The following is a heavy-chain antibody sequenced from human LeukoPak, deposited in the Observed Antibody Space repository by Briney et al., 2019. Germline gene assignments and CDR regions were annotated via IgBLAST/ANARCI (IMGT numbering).Heavy chain of an antibody. CDR1: GFTFSSYW. CDR3: ARLMVRGVIRVTNWFDP. J-gene: IGHJ5*02. D-gene: IGHD3-10*01. CDR2: IKQDGSEK. Sequence: PGGSLRVSCAASGFTFSSYWMSWVRQAPGKGLEWVANIKQDGSEKYCVDSVKGRFTISRDNAKNSLYLQMNSLRAEDTAVYYCARLMVRGVIRVTNWFDPWGQGTLVTVSS. V-gene: IGHV3-7*01.